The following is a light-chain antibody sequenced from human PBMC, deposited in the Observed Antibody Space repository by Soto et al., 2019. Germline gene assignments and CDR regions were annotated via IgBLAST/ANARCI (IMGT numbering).Light chain of an antibody. Sequence: DIQMTQSPSTLSGSVGDRVTITCRASQTITRWMAWYQQKPGKAPKLLIYDASTLESGVPSRFSGSRSGTEFTLTISSLQPDDFATYYCQQYNSIWTFGQGTKVDIK. CDR3: QQYNSIWT. J-gene: IGKJ1*01. V-gene: IGKV1-5*01. CDR2: DAS. CDR1: QTITRW.